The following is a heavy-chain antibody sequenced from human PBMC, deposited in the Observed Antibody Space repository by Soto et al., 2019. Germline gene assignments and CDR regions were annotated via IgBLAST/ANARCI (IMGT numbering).Heavy chain of an antibody. V-gene: IGHV3-23*01. J-gene: IGHJ6*02. CDR3: AKVFPLRLTLGGMDV. Sequence: HPVGSLRLSCAASGFTFSSYAMSWVRQAPGKGLEWVSAISGSGGSTYYADSVKGRFTISRDNSKNTLYLQMNSLRAEDTAVYYCAKVFPLRLTLGGMDVWGQGTTVTVSS. D-gene: IGHD3-3*01. CDR1: GFTFSSYA. CDR2: ISGSGGST.